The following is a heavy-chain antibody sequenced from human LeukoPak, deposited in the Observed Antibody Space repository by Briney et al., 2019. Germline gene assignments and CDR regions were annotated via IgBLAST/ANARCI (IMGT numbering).Heavy chain of an antibody. J-gene: IGHJ4*02. CDR1: GYSFTINY. CDR3: ARDQEAFDY. V-gene: IGHV1-46*01. Sequence: ASVKVSCKASGYSFTINYIHWVRQAPGQGLEWMGMIYSRDGSTSYAQKFQGRVTVTRDTSTSTVHMELSGLRSEDTAVYYCARDQEAFDYWGQGTLVTVSS. CDR2: IYSRDGST.